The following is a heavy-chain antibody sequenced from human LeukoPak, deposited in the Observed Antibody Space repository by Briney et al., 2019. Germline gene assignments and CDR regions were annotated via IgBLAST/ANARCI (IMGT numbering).Heavy chain of an antibody. CDR2: IYTSGST. J-gene: IGHJ4*02. V-gene: IGHV4-4*07. CDR3: ARDSLDILTGYFDY. CDR1: GGSISSYY. Sequence: SETLSLTCTVSGGSISSYYCSWIRQPAGKGLEWIGRIYTSGSTNYNPSLKSRVTISVDKSKNHFSLKLSSVTAADTAVYYCARDSLDILTGYFDYWGQGTLVTVSS. D-gene: IGHD3-9*01.